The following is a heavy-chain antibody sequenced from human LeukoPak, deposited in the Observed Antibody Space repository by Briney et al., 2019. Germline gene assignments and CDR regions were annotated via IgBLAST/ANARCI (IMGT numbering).Heavy chain of an antibody. CDR2: INTGNGNT. CDR3: ARCGYSDAWSCDH. D-gene: IGHD5-18*01. V-gene: IGHV1-3*04. CDR1: GYTFTSYT. J-gene: IGHJ5*02. Sequence: GVSVKVSCKASGYTFTSYTIHWVRQAPGQRLEWMGWINTGNGNTEYSQKFQGRVTVTTDTSASTAYMELSSLRSEHTAVYYCARCGYSDAWSCDHWGQGTLVTVSS.